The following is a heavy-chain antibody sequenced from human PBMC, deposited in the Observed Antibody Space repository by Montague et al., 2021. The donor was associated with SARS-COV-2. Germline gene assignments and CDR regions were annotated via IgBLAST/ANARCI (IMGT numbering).Heavy chain of an antibody. Sequence: SLRLSCAASTFTVNNNYMSWVRQAPGKGLEWVSVIYAGGNTYYAXSVXGRFTISRDISKNTLFLQMNSLRAEDTALYYCARVRNSWAYYFDYWGQGTLVTVSS. J-gene: IGHJ4*02. D-gene: IGHD6-13*01. V-gene: IGHV3-66*01. CDR2: IYAGGNT. CDR3: ARVRNSWAYYFDY. CDR1: TFTVNNNY.